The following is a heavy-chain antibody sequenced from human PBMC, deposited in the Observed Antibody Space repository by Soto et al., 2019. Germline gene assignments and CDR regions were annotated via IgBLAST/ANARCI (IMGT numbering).Heavy chain of an antibody. V-gene: IGHV1-18*01. J-gene: IGHJ5*02. CDR1: GYTFTSYG. Sequence: QVQLVQSGAEVKKPGASVKVSCKASGYTFTSYGITWVRQAPGQGLEWMGRISAYNGNTNYAQKVQGRVTVTTGTSPSTAYMEVRSLRSDVPAVYDCARVVGALGHGFDPWGQGTLVTVSS. CDR3: ARVVGALGHGFDP. CDR2: ISAYNGNT. D-gene: IGHD2-15*01.